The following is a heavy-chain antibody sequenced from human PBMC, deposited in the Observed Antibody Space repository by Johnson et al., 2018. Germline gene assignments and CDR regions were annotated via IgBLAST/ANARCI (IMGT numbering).Heavy chain of an antibody. J-gene: IGHJ3*02. CDR2: IWYDGSNK. D-gene: IGHD5-24*01. CDR3: ARMAGAFDI. Sequence: QLVQSGGGVVQPERSLRLSCAASGFSFSGYGMHWVRQAPGKGLEWVAVIWYDGSNKYYADSVKGGFTISIDDSKNTLYLQMNSLRVEDTAVYYCARMAGAFDIWGQGTLVTVSS. CDR1: GFSFSGYG. V-gene: IGHV3-33*01.